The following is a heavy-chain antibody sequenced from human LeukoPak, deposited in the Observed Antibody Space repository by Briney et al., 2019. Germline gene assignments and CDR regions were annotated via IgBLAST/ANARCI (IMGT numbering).Heavy chain of an antibody. D-gene: IGHD3-10*01. CDR3: AKGVYGSGSYREYFEQ. CDR2: SSASGDSP. Sequence: PGGSLRLSCTASGLTFNNYAMSWVRQAPGKGLEWVSASSASGDSPYYADSVKGRFTISRDTSKNTLDLQMNSLRVEDTAVYYCAKGVYGSGSYREYFEQWGQGTLVTVSS. J-gene: IGHJ1*01. V-gene: IGHV3-23*01. CDR1: GLTFNNYA.